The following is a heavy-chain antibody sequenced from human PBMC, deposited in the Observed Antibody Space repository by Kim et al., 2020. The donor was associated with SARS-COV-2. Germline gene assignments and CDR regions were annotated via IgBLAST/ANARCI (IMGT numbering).Heavy chain of an antibody. V-gene: IGHV4-34*01. CDR3: ARINMGYIIRSGYYYGMDV. J-gene: IGHJ6*02. D-gene: IGHD3-10*01. CDR1: GGSFSGYY. CDR2: INHSGST. Sequence: SETLSLTCAVYGGSFSGYYWSWIRQPPGKGLEWIGEINHSGSTNYNPSLKSRVTISVDTSKNQFSLKLSSVTAADTAVYYCARINMGYIIRSGYYYGMDVWGQGTTVTVSS.